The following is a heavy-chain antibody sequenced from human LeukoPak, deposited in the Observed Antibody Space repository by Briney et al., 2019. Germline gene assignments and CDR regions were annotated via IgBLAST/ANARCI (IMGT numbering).Heavy chain of an antibody. CDR3: AGLGSSWYGYFDY. V-gene: IGHV4-59*08. CDR1: GGSISSYY. CDR2: ISYSGIT. J-gene: IGHJ4*02. Sequence: SETLSLTCTVSGGSISSYYWSWIRQPPGKGLEWIGYISYSGITNYNPSLKSRVTISVDTSKKQFSLKLTSVTAADTAVYYCAGLGSSWYGYFDYWGQGTLVTVSS. D-gene: IGHD6-13*01.